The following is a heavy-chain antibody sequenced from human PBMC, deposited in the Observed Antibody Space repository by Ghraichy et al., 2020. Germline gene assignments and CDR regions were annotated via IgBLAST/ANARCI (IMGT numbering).Heavy chain of an antibody. CDR1: GFTLSYYW. J-gene: IGHJ1*01. D-gene: IGHD6-19*01. V-gene: IGHV3-7*01. CDR2: IKQDGSEK. Sequence: GESLNISCAASGFTLSYYWMSWVRQVPGKGLEWVANIKQDGSEKYYVDSVEGRFSISRDNAQNCLYLQMNYLRAEDTAVYYCATEPAAVPGMRSEYFNRWGQGTLVTVSS. CDR3: ATEPAAVPGMRSEYFNR.